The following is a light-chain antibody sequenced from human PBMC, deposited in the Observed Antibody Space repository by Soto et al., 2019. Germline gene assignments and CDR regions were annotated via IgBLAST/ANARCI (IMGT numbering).Light chain of an antibody. V-gene: IGKV3-11*01. CDR1: QGVSSY. J-gene: IGKJ4*01. CDR2: DAS. Sequence: EIVLTQSPSTLSLSPGERATLSCRASQGVSSYLAWYQQKPGQAPRLLIYDASNMATGIPARFSGSGSGTAFTLSISSLEPAEFAVYYCQQRSNWPPLTFGGGTKVEIK. CDR3: QQRSNWPPLT.